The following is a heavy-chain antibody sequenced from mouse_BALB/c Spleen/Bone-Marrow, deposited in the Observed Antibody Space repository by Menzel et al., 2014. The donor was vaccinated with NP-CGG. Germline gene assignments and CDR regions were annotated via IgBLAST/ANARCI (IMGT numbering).Heavy chain of an antibody. CDR2: IDPAHGNT. CDR3: ARLDSFAY. J-gene: IGHJ3*01. CDR1: GFNIKDTY. Sequence: VQLQQSGAELVKPGASVKLSCTASGFNIKDTYMHWVKQRPEQGLEWIGRIDPAHGNTKYDPKFQGKATITAVTSSNPAYLQLSSLTSEDTAVYYCARLDSFAYWGQGTLVTVSA. V-gene: IGHV14-3*02.